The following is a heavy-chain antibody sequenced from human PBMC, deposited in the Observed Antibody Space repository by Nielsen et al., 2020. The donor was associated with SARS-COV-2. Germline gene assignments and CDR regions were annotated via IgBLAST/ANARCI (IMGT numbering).Heavy chain of an antibody. CDR1: GYTFTSYG. CDR2: ISAYNGNT. J-gene: IGHJ6*02. CDR3: ARDQEPIRFLEWSTTGYGMDV. V-gene: IGHV1-18*01. Sequence: ASVKVSCKASGYTFTSYGISWVRQAPGQGLEWMGWISAYNGNTNYAQKLQGRVTMTTDTSTSTAYMELRSLRSDDTAVYYCARDQEPIRFLEWSTTGYGMDVWGQGTTVTVSS. D-gene: IGHD3-3*01.